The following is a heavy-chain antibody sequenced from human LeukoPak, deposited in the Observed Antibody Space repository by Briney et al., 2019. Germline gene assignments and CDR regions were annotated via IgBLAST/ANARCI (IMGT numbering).Heavy chain of an antibody. Sequence: PGGTLRLSCAASGFTFSTYAMSWFRQAPGKELQWVSAISGSGGSTYYADSVKGRFTISRDNSKNTLYLQMNSLRAEDTAVYYCAKDLGISGWSFDYWGQGTLVTVSS. CDR2: ISGSGGST. V-gene: IGHV3-23*01. D-gene: IGHD3-10*01. CDR3: AKDLGISGWSFDY. CDR1: GFTFSTYA. J-gene: IGHJ4*02.